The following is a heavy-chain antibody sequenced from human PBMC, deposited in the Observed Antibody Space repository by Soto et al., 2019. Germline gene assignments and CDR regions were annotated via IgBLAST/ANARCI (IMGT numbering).Heavy chain of an antibody. Sequence: XSVKVSCKASGYTFTSYGISWVRQAPGQGLEWMGWISAYNGNTNYAQKLQGRVTMTTDTSTSTAYMELRSLRSDDTAVYYCAREVDVDTAMGDYYYGMDVWGQGTTVTVSS. V-gene: IGHV1-18*01. CDR2: ISAYNGNT. D-gene: IGHD5-18*01. J-gene: IGHJ6*02. CDR3: AREVDVDTAMGDYYYGMDV. CDR1: GYTFTSYG.